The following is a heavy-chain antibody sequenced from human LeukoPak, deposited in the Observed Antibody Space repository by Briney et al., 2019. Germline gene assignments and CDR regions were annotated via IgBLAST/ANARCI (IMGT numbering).Heavy chain of an antibody. CDR3: ASRPADTTWYGVFDY. Sequence: PSETLSLTCGVSGGSINSHYWSWIRQPPGKRLEWIGYIFNTGNTNYNPSLASRVTMSVDTSRAQFFLRLSPVTAADTAIYYCASRPADTTWYGVFDYLSQGTLVTVSS. V-gene: IGHV4-59*11. J-gene: IGHJ4*02. D-gene: IGHD3-10*01. CDR2: IFNTGNT. CDR1: GGSINSHY.